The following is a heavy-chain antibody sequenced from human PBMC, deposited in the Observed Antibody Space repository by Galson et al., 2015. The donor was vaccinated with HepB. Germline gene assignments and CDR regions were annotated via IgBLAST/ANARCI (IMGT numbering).Heavy chain of an antibody. D-gene: IGHD6-19*01. J-gene: IGHJ4*02. Sequence: SVKVSCKASGYTFTSYAMHWVRQAPGKRLEWMGWINAGNGNTKYSQKFQGRVTITRDTSASTAYMELSSLRSEDTAVYYCAVYSSGWRGYFDYWGQGTLVTVSS. V-gene: IGHV1-3*01. CDR2: INAGNGNT. CDR1: GYTFTSYA. CDR3: AVYSSGWRGYFDY.